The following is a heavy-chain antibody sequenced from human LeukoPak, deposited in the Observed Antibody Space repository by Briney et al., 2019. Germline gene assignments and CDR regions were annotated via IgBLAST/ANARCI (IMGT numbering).Heavy chain of an antibody. D-gene: IGHD6-19*01. J-gene: IGHJ4*02. V-gene: IGHV3-33*06. CDR2: IWYDGSNK. CDR1: GFTFSSYG. CDR3: AKDREAGGWYYFDY. Sequence: PGGSLRLSCAASGFTFSSYGMHWVRQAPGKGLEWVAVIWYDGSNKYYADSVKGRFTISRDNSKNTLYLQMNSLRAEDTAVYYCAKDREAGGWYYFDYWGQGTLGTVSS.